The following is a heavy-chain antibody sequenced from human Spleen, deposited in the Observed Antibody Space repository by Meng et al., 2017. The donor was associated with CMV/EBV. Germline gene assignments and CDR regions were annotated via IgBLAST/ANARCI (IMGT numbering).Heavy chain of an antibody. Sequence: TFVSYAMHWVRQAPGNGLEWVAVISYDGSNKYYADSVKGRFTISRDNSKNTLYLQMNSLRAEDTAVYYCARDQDIVVVPAATSWFDPWGQGTLVTVSS. V-gene: IGHV3-30*04. J-gene: IGHJ5*02. CDR2: ISYDGSNK. CDR1: TFVSYA. D-gene: IGHD2-2*01. CDR3: ARDQDIVVVPAATSWFDP.